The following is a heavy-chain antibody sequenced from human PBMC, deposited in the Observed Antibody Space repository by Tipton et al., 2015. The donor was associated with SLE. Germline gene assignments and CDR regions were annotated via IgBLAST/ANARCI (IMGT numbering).Heavy chain of an antibody. V-gene: IGHV3-7*05. J-gene: IGHJ4*02. CDR1: GFTFSSYW. CDR3: VKVSTGYYFDY. CDR2: IKQDGSEK. D-gene: IGHD4-11*01. Sequence: SLRLSCAASGFTFSSYWMSWVRQAPGKGLEWVANIKQDGSEKYYVDSVKGRFTISRDNAKNSLYLQMNSLRAEDTAVYYCVKVSTGYYFDYWGQGTLVTVSS.